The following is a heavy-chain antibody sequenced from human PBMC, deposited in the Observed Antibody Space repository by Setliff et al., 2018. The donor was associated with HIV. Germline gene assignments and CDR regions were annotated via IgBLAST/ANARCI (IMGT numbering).Heavy chain of an antibody. V-gene: IGHV1-8*01. CDR1: GYTFTSYD. D-gene: IGHD3-10*01. J-gene: IGHJ5*02. CDR2: MNPNSGNT. Sequence: ASVKVSCKASGYTFTSYDINWVRQATGQGLEWMGWMNPNSGNTGYAQKFQGRVTMTRNTSISTAYMELSSLRSEDTAGYYCARASHEYGLFDPWGQGTLVTVSS. CDR3: ARASHEYGLFDP.